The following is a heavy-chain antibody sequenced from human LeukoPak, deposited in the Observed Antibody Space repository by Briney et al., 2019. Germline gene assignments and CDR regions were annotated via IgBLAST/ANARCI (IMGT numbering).Heavy chain of an antibody. CDR3: TRVRGTYNWLDP. V-gene: IGHV3-73*01. J-gene: IGHJ5*02. D-gene: IGHD1-26*01. Sequence: GGSLRLSCAASGFTHSDSAIHWVRQASGKGLEWVGLIDRPAKSYATAYGASVGGRFTISRDDSKNTAYLQMDSLKTEDTALYYCTRVRGTYNWLDPWGQGTLVTVSS. CDR1: GFTHSDSA. CDR2: IDRPAKSYAT.